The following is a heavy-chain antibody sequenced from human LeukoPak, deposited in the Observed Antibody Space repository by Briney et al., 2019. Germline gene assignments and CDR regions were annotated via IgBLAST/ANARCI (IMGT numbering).Heavy chain of an antibody. D-gene: IGHD2-2*01. J-gene: IGHJ3*02. Sequence: SETLSLTCTVSGGSISSYYWSWIRQPPGKGLEWIGYIYYSGSINYNPSLKSRVTISVDTSKNQFSLKLSSVTAADTAVYYCARWDRYCSSTSCYADAFDIWGQGTMVTVSS. V-gene: IGHV4-59*01. CDR1: GGSISSYY. CDR3: ARWDRYCSSTSCYADAFDI. CDR2: IYYSGSI.